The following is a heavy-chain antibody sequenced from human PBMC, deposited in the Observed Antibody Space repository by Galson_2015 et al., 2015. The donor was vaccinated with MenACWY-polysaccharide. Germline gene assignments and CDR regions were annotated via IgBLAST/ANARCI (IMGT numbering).Heavy chain of an antibody. CDR1: GFTFTDSY. V-gene: IGHV3-11*01. CDR2: VSHSGETV. J-gene: IGHJ6*02. Sequence: SLRLSCAASGFTFTDSYMSWIRQAPGKGLELVSYVSHSGETVYFADSVRGRFTVSRDNAESAVYLQLNSLRAEDMAVYFCSRFSKTVTTRPLYGLDVWGQGTTVIVSS. CDR3: SRFSKTVTTRPLYGLDV. D-gene: IGHD6-6*01.